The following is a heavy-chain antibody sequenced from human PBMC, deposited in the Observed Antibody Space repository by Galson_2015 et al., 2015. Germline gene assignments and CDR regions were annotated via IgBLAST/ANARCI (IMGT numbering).Heavy chain of an antibody. CDR2: MNPNSGNT. V-gene: IGHV1-8*01. Sequence: SVKVSCKASGYTYTSYDINWVRQATGQGLEWMGWMNPNSGNTGYAQKFQGRVTMTRNTSISTAYMELSSLRSEDTAVYYCARASIGDILTGYYYYFDYWGQGTLVTVSS. J-gene: IGHJ4*02. CDR1: GYTYTSYD. D-gene: IGHD3-9*01. CDR3: ARASIGDILTGYYYYFDY.